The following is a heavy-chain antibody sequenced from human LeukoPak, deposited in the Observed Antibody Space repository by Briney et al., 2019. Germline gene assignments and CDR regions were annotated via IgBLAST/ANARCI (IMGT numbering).Heavy chain of an antibody. CDR1: GYSFTSYW. Sequence: GEPLKTSCKGSGYSFTSYWIGWVRQIPGKGLEWRGIIYPAYSDNRYSTSFQGQVTISADKSNSNAYLQWSSLKASDTAMDYCARAHRTAYYYGSGSYHAYWGQGTLVTVSS. CDR3: ARAHRTAYYYGSGSYHAY. D-gene: IGHD3-10*01. CDR2: IYPAYSDN. V-gene: IGHV5-51*01. J-gene: IGHJ4*02.